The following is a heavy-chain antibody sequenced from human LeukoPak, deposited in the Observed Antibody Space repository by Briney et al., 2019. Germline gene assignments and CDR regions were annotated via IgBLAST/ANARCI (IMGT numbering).Heavy chain of an antibody. J-gene: IGHJ5*02. V-gene: IGHV4-59*01. D-gene: IGHD3-3*01. CDR1: GASISSNS. Sequence: PSETLSLTCTVSGASISSNSWSWIRQPPGKGLEWIGYICYGGNTNYNPSLQSRVTISVDTSKNQFSLQLKSVTAADTALYYCARDFQGITTFGVAPPGGFDPWGQGTLVIVSS. CDR2: ICYGGNT. CDR3: ARDFQGITTFGVAPPGGFDP.